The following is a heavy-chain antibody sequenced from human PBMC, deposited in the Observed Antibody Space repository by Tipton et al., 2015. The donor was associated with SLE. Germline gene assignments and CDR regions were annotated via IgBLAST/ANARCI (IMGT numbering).Heavy chain of an antibody. J-gene: IGHJ4*02. D-gene: IGHD2-15*01. CDR1: GFTFSSYW. Sequence: SLRLSCAASGFTFSSYWMSWVRQAPGKGLEWVANIKQDGSEKYYVDSVKGRFTISRDNAKNSLYLQMNSLSAEDTAVYYCASRARYCSGGSCAEYWGQGTLVTVSS. V-gene: IGHV3-7*01. CDR2: IKQDGSEK. CDR3: ASRARYCSGGSCAEY.